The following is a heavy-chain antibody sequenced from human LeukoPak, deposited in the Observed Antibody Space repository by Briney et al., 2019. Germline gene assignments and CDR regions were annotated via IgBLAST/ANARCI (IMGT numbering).Heavy chain of an antibody. CDR2: ISNDGNNE. CDR3: AKVRYFGPSAFDI. Sequence: GGSLRLSCAASGFSFSTYAMHWVRQAPGKGLEWVALISNDGNNEYYVGSVRGRFTISRDNSKNTLFLQMNSLRAEDTAVYYCAKVRYFGPSAFDIWGQGTMVTVSS. CDR1: GFSFSTYA. J-gene: IGHJ3*02. V-gene: IGHV3-30*18. D-gene: IGHD3-9*01.